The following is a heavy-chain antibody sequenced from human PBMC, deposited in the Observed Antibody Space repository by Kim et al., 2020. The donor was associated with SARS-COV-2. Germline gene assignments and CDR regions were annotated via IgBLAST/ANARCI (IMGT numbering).Heavy chain of an antibody. CDR2: IYDSGST. V-gene: IGHV4-59*01. D-gene: IGHD6-19*01. Sequence: SETLSLTCTVSGASISSYYWTWFRQPPGRGLEWIGYIYDSGSTNYNPSLESRVTISVDTARNQFSLELSSLTAADTAVYYCARRRGSGWLDAFDIWGQGTMVTVSS. CDR3: ARRRGSGWLDAFDI. J-gene: IGHJ3*02. CDR1: GASISSYY.